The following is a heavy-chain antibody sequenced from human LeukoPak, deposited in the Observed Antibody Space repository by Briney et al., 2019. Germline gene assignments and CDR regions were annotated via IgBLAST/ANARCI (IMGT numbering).Heavy chain of an antibody. CDR2: ISGSGGST. D-gene: IGHD5/OR15-5a*01. Sequence: PGGSQRLSCAVSGFAFGSEAMSWVRQAPGKGLEWVSAISGSGGSTYYADSVKGRFTISRDNSKNTLYLQMNSLRAEDTAVYYCARDVSLRMDAWGQGTTVTVSS. CDR3: ARDVSLRMDA. J-gene: IGHJ6*01. V-gene: IGHV3-23*01. CDR1: GFAFGSEA.